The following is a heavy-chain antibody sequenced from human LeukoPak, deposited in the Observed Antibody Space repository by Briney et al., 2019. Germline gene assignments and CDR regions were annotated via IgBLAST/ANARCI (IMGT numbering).Heavy chain of an antibody. CDR2: ISRSSSYI. V-gene: IGHV3-21*01. Sequence: GGSLRLSCAASGFTFSSYTMNWVRQAPGRGLEWVSWISRSSSYIYYGDSVKGRFTISRDNSKNSLYLQMNSLRAEDTAVYYCAKVADYDSSGYYPVPFDYWGQGTLVTVSS. D-gene: IGHD3-22*01. J-gene: IGHJ4*02. CDR1: GFTFSSYT. CDR3: AKVADYDSSGYYPVPFDY.